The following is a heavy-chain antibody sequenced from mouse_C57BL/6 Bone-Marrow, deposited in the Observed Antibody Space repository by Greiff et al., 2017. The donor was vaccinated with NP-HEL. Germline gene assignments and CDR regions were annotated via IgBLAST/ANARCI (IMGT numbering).Heavy chain of an antibody. J-gene: IGHJ4*01. CDR3: ARPDYYGSSFYAMDY. Sequence: QVQLQQPGAELVKPGASVKLSCKASGYTFTSYWMHWVKQRPGQGLEWIGEIDPSDSYTNSNQKFKGKATLTVDTSSSTAYMQLSSLTSRDSAVYYCARPDYYGSSFYAMDYWDQGTAVTVSA. CDR1: GYTFTSYW. V-gene: IGHV1-50*01. D-gene: IGHD1-1*01. CDR2: IDPSDSYT.